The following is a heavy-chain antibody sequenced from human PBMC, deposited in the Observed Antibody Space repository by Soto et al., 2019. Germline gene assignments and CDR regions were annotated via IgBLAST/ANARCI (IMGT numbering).Heavy chain of an antibody. D-gene: IGHD2-15*01. CDR1: GGSISSGNW. Sequence: GTLSLTCAVSGGSISSGNWWSWVRQSPGKELEWIGEIYHSGITNYNPSLKSRVTISVDNSENQLSLSLNSVTAADTAVYYCARNVRYSIDYWGQGTLVTVSS. CDR3: ARNVRYSIDY. CDR2: IYHSGIT. J-gene: IGHJ4*02. V-gene: IGHV4-4*02.